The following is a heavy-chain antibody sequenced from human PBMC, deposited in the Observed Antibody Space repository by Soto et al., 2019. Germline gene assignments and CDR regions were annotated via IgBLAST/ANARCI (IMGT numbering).Heavy chain of an antibody. Sequence: SETLSLTCAVSNYSINNRNWWSWVRQPPGKGLEWIGEIYHSGRTNYNPSLKSRVTILIDKSKNQFSLKLSSVTAADTAVYYCARARPLYGDSDAFDIWGQGTIVTVSS. CDR1: NYSINNRNW. J-gene: IGHJ3*02. CDR2: IYHSGRT. D-gene: IGHD4-17*01. CDR3: ARARPLYGDSDAFDI. V-gene: IGHV4-4*02.